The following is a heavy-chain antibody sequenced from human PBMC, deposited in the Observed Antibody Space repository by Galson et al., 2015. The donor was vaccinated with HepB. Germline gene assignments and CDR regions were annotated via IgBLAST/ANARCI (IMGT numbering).Heavy chain of an antibody. D-gene: IGHD2-15*01. CDR3: ARGVGCSGGSCYPKSYGMDV. V-gene: IGHV1-3*01. Sequence: SVKVSCKASGYTFTSYAMHWVRQAPAHRLEWMGWINAGNGNTKYSQKFQGRVTITRDTSASTAYMELSSLGSEDTAVYYCARGVGCSGGSCYPKSYGMDVWGQGTTVTVSS. CDR1: GYTFTSYA. J-gene: IGHJ6*02. CDR2: INAGNGNT.